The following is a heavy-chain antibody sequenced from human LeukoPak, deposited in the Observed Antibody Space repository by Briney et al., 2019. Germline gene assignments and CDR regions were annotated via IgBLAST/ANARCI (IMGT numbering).Heavy chain of an antibody. V-gene: IGHV3-30*03. J-gene: IGHJ6*02. CDR2: ISYDGSNK. CDR1: GFTFSSYG. Sequence: GRFLRLSCAASGFTFSSYGMHWVRQAPGKGLEWVAVISYDGSNKYYADSVKGRFTISRDNSKNTLYLQMNSLRAEDTAVYYCARDRSIAVAEDYYYGMDVWGQGTTVTVSS. CDR3: ARDRSIAVAEDYYYGMDV. D-gene: IGHD6-19*01.